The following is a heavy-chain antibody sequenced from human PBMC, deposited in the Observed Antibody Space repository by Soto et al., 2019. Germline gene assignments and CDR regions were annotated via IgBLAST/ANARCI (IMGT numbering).Heavy chain of an antibody. Sequence: ASVKVSCKASGYTLASYYRQWVRQAPGQGLEWMGIINPSGGSTSYAQKFQGRVTMTRDTSTSTVYMELSSLRSEDTAVYYCARERVPSSSWWVYNWFDPWGQGTLVTVSS. CDR1: GYTLASYY. D-gene: IGHD6-13*01. CDR3: ARERVPSSSWWVYNWFDP. J-gene: IGHJ5*02. CDR2: INPSGGST. V-gene: IGHV1-46*03.